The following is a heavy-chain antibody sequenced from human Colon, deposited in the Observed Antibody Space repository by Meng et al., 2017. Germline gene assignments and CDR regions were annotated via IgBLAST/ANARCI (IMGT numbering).Heavy chain of an antibody. CDR3: AKDRDGSGSYYFYFDL. J-gene: IGHJ2*01. D-gene: IGHD3-22*01. Sequence: GESLKISCAASGFTFSSYAMSWVRQAPGKGLEWGSAISGSGGSTYYADSVKGRFTISRDNSKNTLYLQLNSLRAEDTAVYYCAKDRDGSGSYYFYFDLWGRGTLVTVSS. CDR1: GFTFSSYA. CDR2: ISGSGGST. V-gene: IGHV3-23*01.